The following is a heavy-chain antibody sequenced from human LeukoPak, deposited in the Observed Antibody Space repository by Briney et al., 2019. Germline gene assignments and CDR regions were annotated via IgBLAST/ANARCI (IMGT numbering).Heavy chain of an antibody. D-gene: IGHD3-22*01. Sequence: SETLSLTCTVSGGSISSHYWSWIRQPPGEGLEWIGDIYYSGSTNYNPSLKSRVTISVDTSTNQFSLKLSSVTAADTAVYYCARRAYSSGYYYFDYWGQGTLVTVSS. CDR1: GGSISSHY. CDR2: IYYSGST. CDR3: ARRAYSSGYYYFDY. J-gene: IGHJ4*02. V-gene: IGHV4-59*11.